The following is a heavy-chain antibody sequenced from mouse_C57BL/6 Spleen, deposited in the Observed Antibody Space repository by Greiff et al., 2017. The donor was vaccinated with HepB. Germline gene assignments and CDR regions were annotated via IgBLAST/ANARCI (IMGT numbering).Heavy chain of an antibody. CDR3: AGSSYVGY. CDR1: GFTFTSYG. CDR2: IYPRSGNT. D-gene: IGHD1-1*01. J-gene: IGHJ2*01. V-gene: IGHV1-81*01. Sequence: VQLQQSGAELARPGASVKLSCKASGFTFTSYGISWVKQRTGQGLEWIGEIYPRSGNTYYNEKFKGKATLTADKSSSTAYMELRSLTSEDSAVYFCAGSSYVGYWGQGTTLTVSS.